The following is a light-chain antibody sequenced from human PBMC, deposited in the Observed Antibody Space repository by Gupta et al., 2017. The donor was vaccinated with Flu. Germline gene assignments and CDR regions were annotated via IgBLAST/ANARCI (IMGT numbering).Light chain of an antibody. CDR2: NNY. CDR3: AAWDDSLNGWV. V-gene: IGLV1-44*01. CDR1: SSNSLSKA. Sequence: QSVLTQPPSASGTSGQRVSISCSGTSSNSLSKAVNWYQHLPRTAPKLPIYNNYERPSGVPDRFSGSKSGTSASLAISGLQSDDEADYYCAAWDDSLNGWVFGGGTKLTVL. J-gene: IGLJ3*02.